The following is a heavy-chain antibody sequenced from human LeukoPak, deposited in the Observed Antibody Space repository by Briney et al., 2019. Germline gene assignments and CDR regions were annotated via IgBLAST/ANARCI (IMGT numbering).Heavy chain of an antibody. Sequence: SETLSLTCTVSGGSISSYYRSWIRQPPGKGLEWIGYIYYSGSTNYNPSLKSRVTISVDTSKNQFSLKLSSVTAADTAVYYCAREAGYFAFDIWGQGTMVTVSS. CDR1: GGSISSYY. CDR3: AREAGYFAFDI. CDR2: IYYSGST. V-gene: IGHV4-59*01. D-gene: IGHD3-9*01. J-gene: IGHJ3*02.